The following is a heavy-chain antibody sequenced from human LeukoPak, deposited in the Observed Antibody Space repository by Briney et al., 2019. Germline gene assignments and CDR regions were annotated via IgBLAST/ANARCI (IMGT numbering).Heavy chain of an antibody. CDR1: GGSFSGYY. V-gene: IGHV4-34*01. CDR2: INHSGST. D-gene: IGHD2-2*01. CDR3: ARGRDIVVVPAAIALWY. J-gene: IGHJ4*02. Sequence: SETLSPTCAVYGGSFSGYYWSWIRQPPGKGLEWIGEINHSGSTNYNPSLKSRVTISVDTSKNQFSLKLSSVTAADTAVYYCARGRDIVVVPAAIALWYWGQGTLVTASS.